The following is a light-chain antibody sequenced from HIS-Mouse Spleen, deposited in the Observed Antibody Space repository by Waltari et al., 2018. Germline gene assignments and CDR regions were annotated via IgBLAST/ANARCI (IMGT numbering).Light chain of an antibody. CDR3: YSTDSSGNHRV. CDR1: AFPKNN. Sequence: SYELTQPPSVSVSPGQTARITCSGDAFPKNNAYCYQQKSGQAPVLVLYEDSKRPSGIPERFSGSSSGTMATLTISGAQVEDEADYYCYSTDSSGNHRVFGGGTKLTVL. CDR2: EDS. J-gene: IGLJ2*01. V-gene: IGLV3-10*01.